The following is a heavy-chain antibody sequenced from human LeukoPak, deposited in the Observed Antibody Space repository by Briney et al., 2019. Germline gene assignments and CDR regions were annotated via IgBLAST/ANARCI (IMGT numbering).Heavy chain of an antibody. CDR1: GGSISSYY. CDR2: IYYSGST. D-gene: IGHD2-15*01. J-gene: IGHJ4*02. Sequence: PSETLSLTCTVSGGSISSYYWSWIRQPPGKGLEWSGYIYYSGSTNYNPSLKSRVTISVDTSKNQFSLKLSSVTAADTAVYYCARSGRYCSGGSCYSVDYWGQGTLVTVSS. CDR3: ARSGRYCSGGSCYSVDY. V-gene: IGHV4-59*01.